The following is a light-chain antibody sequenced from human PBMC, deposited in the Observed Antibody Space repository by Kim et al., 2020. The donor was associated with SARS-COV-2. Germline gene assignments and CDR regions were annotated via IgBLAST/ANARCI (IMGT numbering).Light chain of an antibody. V-gene: IGLV2-14*03. Sequence: GQSITISCAGTSRDVGGYDYVSWYQQHPGKVPKLMIYDVTNRPSGISNRFSGSKSGNTASLTISGLQAEDEADYYCSSYTSSSSRVFGGGTQLTVL. CDR2: DVT. J-gene: IGLJ3*02. CDR3: SSYTSSSSRV. CDR1: SRDVGGYDY.